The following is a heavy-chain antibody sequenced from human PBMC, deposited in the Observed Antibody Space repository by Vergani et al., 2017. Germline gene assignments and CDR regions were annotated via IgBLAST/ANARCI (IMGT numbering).Heavy chain of an antibody. Sequence: QVQLVQSGAEVKKPGSSVKVSCKASGGTFSSYAISWVRQAPGQGLEWMGGIIPIFVTANYAQKFQGRVTITADESTSTAYMELSSLRSEDTAVYYCARVRMATRTREYFQHWGQGTLVTVSS. CDR3: ARVRMATRTREYFQH. J-gene: IGHJ1*01. V-gene: IGHV1-69*01. D-gene: IGHD5-24*01. CDR2: IIPIFVTA. CDR1: GGTFSSYA.